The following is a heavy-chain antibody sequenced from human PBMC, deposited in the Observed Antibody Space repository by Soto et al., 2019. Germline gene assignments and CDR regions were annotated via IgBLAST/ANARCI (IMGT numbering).Heavy chain of an antibody. J-gene: IGHJ5*02. Sequence: SETLSLTCAVSGYSISHAFYCAWFRQPPGKGLEWIATFYHSGSTYYRPSLRSRVTISVDTSRNQFSLKLNSVTAADTAVYYCANGEDYDFRSGYYRPQNWFDPWGQGTLVTVSS. CDR1: GYSISHAFY. V-gene: IGHV4-38-2*01. CDR3: ANGEDYDFRSGYYRPQNWFDP. CDR2: FYHSGST. D-gene: IGHD3-3*01.